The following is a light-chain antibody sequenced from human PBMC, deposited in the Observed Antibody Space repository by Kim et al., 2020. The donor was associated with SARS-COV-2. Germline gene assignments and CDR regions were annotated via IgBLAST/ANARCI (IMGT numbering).Light chain of an antibody. Sequence: IVLTQSPATLSLSPGERATLSCRASQSVSSYLAWYQQKPGQAPRLLIYDASNRATGIPARFSGSGSGTDFTLTISSLEPEDFAVYYWQQRSNGPPITFGQGTRLEIK. CDR2: DAS. CDR1: QSVSSY. V-gene: IGKV3-11*01. J-gene: IGKJ5*01. CDR3: QQRSNGPPIT.